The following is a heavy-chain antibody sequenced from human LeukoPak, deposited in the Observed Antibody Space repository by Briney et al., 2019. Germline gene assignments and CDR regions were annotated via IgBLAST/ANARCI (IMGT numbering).Heavy chain of an antibody. CDR2: IYHSGST. D-gene: IGHD2-2*01. CDR3: ARGVPAAASFDP. CDR1: GYSISSGYY. Sequence: SETLSLTCTVSGYSISSGYYWGRIRQPPGKGLEWIGSIYHSGSTYYNPSLKSRVTISVDTSKNQFSLKLSSVTAADTAVYYCARGVPAAASFDPWGQGTLVTVSS. J-gene: IGHJ5*02. V-gene: IGHV4-38-2*02.